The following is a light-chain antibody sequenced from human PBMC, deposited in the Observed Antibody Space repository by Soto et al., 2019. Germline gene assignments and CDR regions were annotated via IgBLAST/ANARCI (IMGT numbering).Light chain of an antibody. Sequence: QSVLTQPPSVSEAPRQRVTISCSGSSSNIGNNAVNWYQQLPGKAPKLLIYYDDLLPSGVSDRFSGSKSGTSASLAISGIQSEDEADYYCAAWDDSLHGYVVFGGGTKVTVL. CDR3: AAWDDSLHGYVV. J-gene: IGLJ2*01. CDR1: SSNIGNNA. V-gene: IGLV1-36*01. CDR2: YDD.